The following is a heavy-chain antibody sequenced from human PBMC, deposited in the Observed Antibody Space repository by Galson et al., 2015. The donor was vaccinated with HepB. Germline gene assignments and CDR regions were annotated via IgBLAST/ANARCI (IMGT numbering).Heavy chain of an antibody. CDR3: ARELWLGESRAFDI. CDR2: ISYDGSNK. J-gene: IGHJ3*02. Sequence: SLRLSCAASGFTFSSYAMHWVRQAPGKGLEWVAVISYDGSNKYYADSVKGRFTISRDNSKNTLYLQMNSLRAEDTAVYYCARELWLGESRAFDIWGQGTMVTVSS. V-gene: IGHV3-30-3*01. D-gene: IGHD3-10*01. CDR1: GFTFSSYA.